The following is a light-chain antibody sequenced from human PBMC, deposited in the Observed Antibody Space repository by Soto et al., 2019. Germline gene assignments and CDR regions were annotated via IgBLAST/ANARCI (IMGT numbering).Light chain of an antibody. CDR3: QQYFSTPLT. V-gene: IGKV3-20*01. J-gene: IGKJ4*01. Sequence: EIVLTQSPGTLSLSPGERATLSCRASQDISRRYLAWYQQNPGQAPRLLIYGASSRATGIPDRFSGSGSGTDFTLTISSLQAEDVAVYYCQQYFSTPLTFGGGTKVDIK. CDR2: GAS. CDR1: QDISRRY.